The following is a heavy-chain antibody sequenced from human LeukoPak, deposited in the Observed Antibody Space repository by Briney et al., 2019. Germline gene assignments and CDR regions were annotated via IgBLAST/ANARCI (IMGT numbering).Heavy chain of an antibody. CDR1: GFTFSSYS. CDR2: ISSSSSTI. V-gene: IGHV3-48*01. Sequence: GGSLRLSCAASGFTFSSYSMNWVRQAPGKGLEWVSYISSSSSTIYYADSVKGRSTISRDNAKNSLYLQMNSLRAEDTAVYYCATNYYGSGRDVWGQGTTVTVSS. D-gene: IGHD3-10*01. CDR3: ATNYYGSGRDV. J-gene: IGHJ6*02.